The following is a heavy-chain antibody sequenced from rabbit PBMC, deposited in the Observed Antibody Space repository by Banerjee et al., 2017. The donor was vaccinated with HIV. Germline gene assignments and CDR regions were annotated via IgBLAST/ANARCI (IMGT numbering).Heavy chain of an antibody. V-gene: IGHV1S45*01. J-gene: IGHJ3*01. CDR2: IDTSDGDT. CDR1: GFSLDNNYV. D-gene: IGHD8-1*01. Sequence: QEQLEESGGDLVKPEGSLTLTCKASGFSLDNNYVMRWVRQAPGKGLEWIACIDTSDGDTDYANWPKGRFTISKTSSTTVTLQMTSLTVADTATYFCARDTGSSFSSYGMDLWGQGTLVTVS. CDR3: ARDTGSSFSSYGMDL.